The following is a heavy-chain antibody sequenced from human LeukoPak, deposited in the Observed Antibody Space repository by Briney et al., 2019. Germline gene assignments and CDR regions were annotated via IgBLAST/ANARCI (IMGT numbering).Heavy chain of an antibody. CDR3: ARASADILTGVYEDY. CDR1: GGSIRSYY. D-gene: IGHD3-9*01. CDR2: IYTSAST. V-gene: IGHV4-4*07. Sequence: PSETLSLTCTVPGGSIRSYYWSWFRQPAGKGLEWIGRIYTSASTNYNPSLKSQVTMSLDTSKNQFSLKLSSVTAADTAVYYCARASADILTGVYEDYCGQGTPVTVSS. J-gene: IGHJ4*02.